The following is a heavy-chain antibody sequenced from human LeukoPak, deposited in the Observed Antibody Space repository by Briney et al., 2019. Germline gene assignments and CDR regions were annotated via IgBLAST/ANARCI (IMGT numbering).Heavy chain of an antibody. CDR2: ISYDGSNK. CDR1: GFTVSSSY. D-gene: IGHD1-1*01. J-gene: IGHJ4*02. Sequence: GGSLRLSCAASGFTVSSSYMYWVRQAPGKGLEWVAVISYDGSNKYYADSVKGRFTISRDNSKNTLYLQMNSLRAEDTAVYYCAKPTAGASDYWGQGTLVTVSS. CDR3: AKPTAGASDY. V-gene: IGHV3-30*18.